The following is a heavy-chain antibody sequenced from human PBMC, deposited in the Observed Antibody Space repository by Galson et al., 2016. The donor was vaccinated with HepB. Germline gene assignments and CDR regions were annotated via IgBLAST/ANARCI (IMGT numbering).Heavy chain of an antibody. Sequence: GSFSKNSWSWIRQPPGKGLEWIGEVTHTGSTNYNPALKSRLTMSIDTSKNQFSLKLSSVTAVDTAVYYCAREDWYFDLWGRGTLVTVSS. CDR2: VTHTGST. CDR1: GSFSKNS. CDR3: AREDWYFDL. V-gene: IGHV4-34*01. J-gene: IGHJ2*01.